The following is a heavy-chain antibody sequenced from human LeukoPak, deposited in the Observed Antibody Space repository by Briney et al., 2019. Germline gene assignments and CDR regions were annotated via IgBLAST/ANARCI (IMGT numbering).Heavy chain of an antibody. J-gene: IGHJ4*02. CDR2: IYYSGST. CDR1: GGSITGYY. Sequence: SETLSLTCTVSGGSITGYYWSWIRQPPGKGLEWIGYIYYSGSTNYNPSLKSRVAISVDTSKNQLSLKVTSLTAADMAVYYCARYRFGELSFDYWGQGTLVTVSS. CDR3: ARYRFGELSFDY. V-gene: IGHV4-59*01. D-gene: IGHD3-10*01.